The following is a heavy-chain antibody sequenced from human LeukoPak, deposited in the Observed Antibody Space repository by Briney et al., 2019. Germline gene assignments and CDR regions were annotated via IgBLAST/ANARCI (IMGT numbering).Heavy chain of an antibody. J-gene: IGHJ4*02. CDR2: IYYSGST. Sequence: SETLSLTCTVSGVSISSGGYYWGWIRQHPGKGLEWIGYIYYSGSTYYNPSLKSRVTISVDTSKNQFSLKLSSVTAADTAVYYCARETSVVTAIDYWGQGTLVTVSS. CDR1: GVSISSGGYY. D-gene: IGHD2-21*02. V-gene: IGHV4-31*03. CDR3: ARETSVVTAIDY.